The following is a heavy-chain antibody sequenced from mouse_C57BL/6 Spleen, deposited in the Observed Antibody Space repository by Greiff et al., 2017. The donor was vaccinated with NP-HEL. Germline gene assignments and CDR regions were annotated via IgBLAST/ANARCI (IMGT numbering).Heavy chain of an antibody. Sequence: QVQLQQSGTELVKPGASVKLSCKASGYTFTSYWMHWVKQRPGQGLEWIGNINPSNGGTNYNEKFKSKATLTVDKSSSTAYMQLSSLTSEDSAVYYCARKNYGSRPYYFDYWGQGTTLTVSS. D-gene: IGHD1-1*01. V-gene: IGHV1-53*01. CDR2: INPSNGGT. CDR1: GYTFTSYW. J-gene: IGHJ2*01. CDR3: ARKNYGSRPYYFDY.